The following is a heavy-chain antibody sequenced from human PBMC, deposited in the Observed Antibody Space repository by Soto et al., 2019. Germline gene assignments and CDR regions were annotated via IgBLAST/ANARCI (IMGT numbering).Heavy chain of an antibody. Sequence: SGPTLVNPTQTLTLTCTFSGFSLSTSGVGVGWIRQPPGKALEWLALIYWDDDKRYNSSLKSRLTITKDTSKDQVVLTITNMDPLDTATYFCAHSQRGPRDFWGQGILVTVSS. V-gene: IGHV2-5*02. CDR3: AHSQRGPRDF. D-gene: IGHD5-12*01. J-gene: IGHJ4*02. CDR2: IYWDDDK. CDR1: GFSLSTSGVG.